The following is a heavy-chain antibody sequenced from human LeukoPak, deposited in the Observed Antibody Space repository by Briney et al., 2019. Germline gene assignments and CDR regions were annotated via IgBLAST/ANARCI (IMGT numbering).Heavy chain of an antibody. Sequence: PGRPLRLSCAASGFTFSNYGMHWVRQAPGKGLEWVAVISYDGRKQYYAESVKGRFTISRDNYMHTVSLQMNSLSTADTAIYFCAKEYTNAADYYDCWGQGTLVTVSS. CDR1: GFTFSNYG. V-gene: IGHV3-30*18. CDR2: ISYDGRKQ. J-gene: IGHJ4*02. D-gene: IGHD2-8*01. CDR3: AKEYTNAADYYDC.